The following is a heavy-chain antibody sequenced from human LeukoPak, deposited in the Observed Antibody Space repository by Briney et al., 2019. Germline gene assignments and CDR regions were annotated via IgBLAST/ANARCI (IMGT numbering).Heavy chain of an antibody. CDR1: GFTFSSYW. D-gene: IGHD1-26*01. CDR3: ARDPVEWELLLDY. J-gene: IGHJ4*02. Sequence: GGSLRLSCAASGFTFSSYWMGWVRQAPGKRLEWVANMNIDGGEKYYADSAKGRFTISRDNARNSVYLQMNSLRVEDTAVYYCARDPVEWELLLDYWGQGTLVTVSS. CDR2: MNIDGGEK. V-gene: IGHV3-7*01.